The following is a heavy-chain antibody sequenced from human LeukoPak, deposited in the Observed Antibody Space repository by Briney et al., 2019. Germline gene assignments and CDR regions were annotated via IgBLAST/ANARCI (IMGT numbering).Heavy chain of an antibody. Sequence: SETLSLTCTVSGGSISSYYWSWIRQPPGKGLEWIGYIYYSGSTNYNPSLKSRVTISVDTSKNQFSLKLSSVTAADTAVYYCARHMPGRYCSSTSCYRWFDPWGQGTLVTVSS. CDR2: IYYSGST. V-gene: IGHV4-59*08. D-gene: IGHD2-2*01. CDR3: ARHMPGRYCSSTSCYRWFDP. J-gene: IGHJ5*02. CDR1: GGSISSYY.